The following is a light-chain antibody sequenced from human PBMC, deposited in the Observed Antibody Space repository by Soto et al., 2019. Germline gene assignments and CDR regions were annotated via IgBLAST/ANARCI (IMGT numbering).Light chain of an antibody. V-gene: IGKV3-15*01. Sequence: EIVMTQSPATLSVSPGERVTLSCRASQSVRSNLAWYQQKPGQAPRLLISCASTRATGIPAKFSGSGSGTEFTLSISSLQSEDFAVYYCQQYNNWPLTFGQGTKVEIK. CDR1: QSVRSN. J-gene: IGKJ1*01. CDR3: QQYNNWPLT. CDR2: CAS.